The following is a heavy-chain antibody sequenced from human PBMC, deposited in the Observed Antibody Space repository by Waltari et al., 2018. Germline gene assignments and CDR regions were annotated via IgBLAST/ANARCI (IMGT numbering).Heavy chain of an antibody. Sequence: QLQLQESGPGLVKPSETLSLTCTVSGGSISSSSYYWGWIRQPPGQGLGWIGSIYYSGSTYYNPSLKSRVTISVDTSKNQFSLKLSSVTAADTAVYYCARNFYDSSGYYYGADAFDIWGQGTMVTVSS. CDR2: IYYSGST. J-gene: IGHJ3*02. V-gene: IGHV4-39*01. CDR1: GGSISSSSYY. D-gene: IGHD3-22*01. CDR3: ARNFYDSSGYYYGADAFDI.